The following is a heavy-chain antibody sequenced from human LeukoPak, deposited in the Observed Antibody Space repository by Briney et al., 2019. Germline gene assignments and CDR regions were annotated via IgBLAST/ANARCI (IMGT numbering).Heavy chain of an antibody. J-gene: IGHJ5*02. CDR1: GFNFRNYG. Sequence: HSGGSLRLSCLTSGFNFRNYGMHWVRQAPGKGPEWVAFLRFDGTSEYYADSVKGRFSIFREVSKNSLYLQMNSLRPDDTAVYYCVKAQGLLAAGDIDLWGQGTLVTVSS. CDR3: VKAQGLLAAGDIDL. D-gene: IGHD6-13*01. CDR2: LRFDGTSE. V-gene: IGHV3-30*02.